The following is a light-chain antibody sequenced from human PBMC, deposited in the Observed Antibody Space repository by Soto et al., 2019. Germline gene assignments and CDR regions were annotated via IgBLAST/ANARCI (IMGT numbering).Light chain of an antibody. Sequence: QSVLTQPASVSGSPGQSITISCTGTSSDIGTYNSVSWYQHHPGKAPKLLIFEVIDRPSGVSDRFSGSKYGNTASLTISGLQPEDEADYYCCSYTSTYTLVFGGGTKVTVL. CDR1: SSDIGTYNS. CDR2: EVI. CDR3: CSYTSTYTLV. J-gene: IGLJ3*02. V-gene: IGLV2-14*01.